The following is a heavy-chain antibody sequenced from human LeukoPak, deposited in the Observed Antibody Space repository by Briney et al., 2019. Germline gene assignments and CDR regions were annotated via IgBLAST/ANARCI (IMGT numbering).Heavy chain of an antibody. J-gene: IGHJ4*02. CDR3: ARAYAMVRGVRFDY. V-gene: IGHV4-34*01. Sequence: PSETLSLTCAVYGGSFSGYYWSWIRQPPGKGLEWIGEINHSGSTNYNPSLKSRVTISVDTSKNQFSLKLSSVTAADTAVYYCARAYAMVRGVRFDYWGQGTLVTVSS. CDR1: GGSFSGYY. CDR2: INHSGST. D-gene: IGHD3-10*01.